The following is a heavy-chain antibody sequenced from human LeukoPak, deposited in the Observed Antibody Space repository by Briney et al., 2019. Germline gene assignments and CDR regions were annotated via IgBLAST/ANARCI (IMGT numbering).Heavy chain of an antibody. CDR2: ISYDGSNK. J-gene: IGHJ4*02. D-gene: IGHD4-17*01. CDR1: GFTFSSYG. CDR3: AGGTATVTMEF. V-gene: IGHV3-30*03. Sequence: GGSLRLSCAASGFTFSSYGMRWVRQAPGKGLEWVAVISYDGSNKYYADSVKGRFTISRDNSKNTLYLQMNSLRAEDTAVYYCAGGTATVTMEFWGQGTLVTVSS.